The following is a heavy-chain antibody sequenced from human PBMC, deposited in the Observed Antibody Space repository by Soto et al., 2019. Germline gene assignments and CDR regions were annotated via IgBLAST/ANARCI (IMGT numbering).Heavy chain of an antibody. CDR1: GGTFSSYA. D-gene: IGHD3-22*01. CDR2: IIPIFGTA. V-gene: IGHV1-69*01. Sequence: QVQLVQSGAEVKKPGSSVKVSCKASGGTFSSYAISWVRQAPGQGLEWMGGIIPIFGTANYAQKFQGRVTITADESTSTAYMELSSLRSEDTAVYYCAREQSAYYDSSGYYHRFDYWGQGTLVTVSS. CDR3: AREQSAYYDSSGYYHRFDY. J-gene: IGHJ4*02.